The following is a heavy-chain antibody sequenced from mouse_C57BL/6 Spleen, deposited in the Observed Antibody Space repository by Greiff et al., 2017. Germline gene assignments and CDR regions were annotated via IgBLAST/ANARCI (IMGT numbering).Heavy chain of an antibody. CDR2: IWSGGST. J-gene: IGHJ1*03. V-gene: IGHV2-2*01. Sequence: QVQLKESGPGLVQPSQSLSITCTVSGFSLTSYGVHWVRQSPGKGLEWLGVIWSGGSTDYNAAFISRLSISKDNSKSQVFFKMNSLQADDTAIYYCARNGGLYDAYYGGYFDVWGTGTTVTVSS. CDR1: GFSLTSYG. CDR3: ARNGGLYDAYYGGYFDV. D-gene: IGHD2-3*01.